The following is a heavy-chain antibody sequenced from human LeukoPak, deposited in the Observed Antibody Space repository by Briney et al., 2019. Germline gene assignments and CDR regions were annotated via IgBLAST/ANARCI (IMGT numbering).Heavy chain of an antibody. CDR3: AKDAQPRSRWFDP. CDR1: GFTFSDHV. CDR2: VRASGVGT. D-gene: IGHD3-16*01. J-gene: IGHJ5*02. Sequence: PGGSLRLSCAASGFTFSDHVMSWVRQAPGKGLEWVSSVRASGVGTHYADSVKGRFTISRDNAKNSLYLQMNTPRAEDTAMYYCAKDAQPRSRWFDPWGQGTLVTVSS. V-gene: IGHV3-23*01.